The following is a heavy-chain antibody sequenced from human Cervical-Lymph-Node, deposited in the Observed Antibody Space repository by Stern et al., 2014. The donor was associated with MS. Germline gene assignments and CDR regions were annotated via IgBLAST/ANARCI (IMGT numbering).Heavy chain of an antibody. D-gene: IGHD2-8*02. CDR2: MYPGDSDT. CDR1: GYSFSNYW. J-gene: IGHJ6*02. CDR3: ARRGVRASDGLDV. Sequence: EVQLVESGAEVKKPGESLKISCKGFGYSFSNYWIGWVRQLPGKGLEWMGVMYPGDSDTRYSPSFQGQVTISTDTSINTAYLQWSTLEASDPAMYYCARRGVRASDGLDVWGQGTTVTVSS. V-gene: IGHV5-51*01.